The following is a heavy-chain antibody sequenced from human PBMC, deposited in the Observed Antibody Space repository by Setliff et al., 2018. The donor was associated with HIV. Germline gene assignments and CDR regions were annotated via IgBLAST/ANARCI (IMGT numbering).Heavy chain of an antibody. Sequence: SETLSLTCSVSGGSVGSGSYYWSWIRQSPGKGLEWIGRVHNSAGSNYNPSLKSRVTMSVDTAKNQLSLKLTAVSAADTAVYYCARDRIEVLADSPHDVFDIWGRGIMVTVSS. J-gene: IGHJ3*02. CDR3: ARDRIEVLADSPHDVFDI. CDR2: VHNSAGS. D-gene: IGHD3-22*01. V-gene: IGHV4-61*01. CDR1: GGSVGSGSYY.